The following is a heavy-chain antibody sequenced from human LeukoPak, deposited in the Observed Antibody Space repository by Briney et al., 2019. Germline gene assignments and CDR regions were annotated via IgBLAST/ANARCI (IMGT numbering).Heavy chain of an antibody. CDR2: IYYSGST. D-gene: IGHD3-22*01. J-gene: IGHJ4*02. Sequence: SETLSLTCTVSGGSISSYYWSWIRQPPGKGLEWIGYIYYSGSTNYNPSLKSRVTISVDTSKNQFSLRLSSVTAADTAVYYCARVTGYIVEDYFDYWGQGALVTVSS. V-gene: IGHV4-59*01. CDR3: ARVTGYIVEDYFDY. CDR1: GGSISSYY.